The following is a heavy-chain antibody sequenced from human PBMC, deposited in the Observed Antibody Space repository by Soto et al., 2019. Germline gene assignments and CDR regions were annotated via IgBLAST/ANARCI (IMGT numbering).Heavy chain of an antibody. CDR2: ISAYNGNT. CDR3: ARVGYSYGSYGMDV. D-gene: IGHD5-18*01. J-gene: IGHJ6*02. CDR1: GYTFTSYG. V-gene: IGHV1-18*01. Sequence: RASVKVSCKASGYTFTSYGISWVRQAPGQGLEWMGWISAYNGNTNYAQKLQGRVTMTTDTSTSTAYMELRSLRSDDTAVYYCARVGYSYGSYGMDVWGQGTTVTVSS.